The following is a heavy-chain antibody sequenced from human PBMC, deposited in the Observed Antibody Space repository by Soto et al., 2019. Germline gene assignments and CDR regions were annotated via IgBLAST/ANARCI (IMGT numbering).Heavy chain of an antibody. J-gene: IGHJ5*02. V-gene: IGHV4-30-4*01. CDR3: ARELLGYCSGGSCPNWFDP. CDR2: IYYSGST. D-gene: IGHD2-15*01. CDR1: GGSISSGDYY. Sequence: LSLTCTVSGGSISSGDYYWSWIRQPPGKGLEWIGYIYYSGSTYYNPSLKSRVTISVDTSKNQFSLKLSSVTAADTAVYYCARELLGYCSGGSCPNWFDPWGQGTLVTVSS.